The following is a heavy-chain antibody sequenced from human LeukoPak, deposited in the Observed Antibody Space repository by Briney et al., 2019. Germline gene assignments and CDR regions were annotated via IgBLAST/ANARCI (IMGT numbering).Heavy chain of an antibody. Sequence: GSLRLSCAASGFTFSSYGMSWVRQAPGKGLEWVSAISGSGSTIYYADSVKGRFTISRDNAKNSLYLQMNSLRAEDTAVYYCARDPGYYYGSGSYYTLDYWGQGTLVTVSS. V-gene: IGHV3-21*04. CDR1: GFTFSSYG. CDR3: ARDPGYYYGSGSYYTLDY. J-gene: IGHJ4*02. D-gene: IGHD3-10*01. CDR2: ISGSGSTI.